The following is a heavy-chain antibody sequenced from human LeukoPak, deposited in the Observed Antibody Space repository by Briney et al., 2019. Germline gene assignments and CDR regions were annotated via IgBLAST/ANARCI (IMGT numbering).Heavy chain of an antibody. CDR3: SRQYDPYYFDS. D-gene: IGHD3-16*01. CDR2: INYSGST. V-gene: IGHV4-30-4*01. CDR1: GGSITSGFYY. J-gene: IGHJ4*02. Sequence: SETLSLTCTVSGGSITSGFYYWTWIRQPPGKGLEWIGYINYSGSTYYHPSLKSRLTISADTSKNHFSLKLSSVTATDTAVYFCSRQYDPYYFDSWGQGTLVTVSS.